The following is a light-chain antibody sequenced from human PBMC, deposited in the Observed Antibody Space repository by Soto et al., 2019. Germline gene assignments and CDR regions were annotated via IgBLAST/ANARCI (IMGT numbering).Light chain of an antibody. J-gene: IGKJ4*02. CDR1: QSVTSKY. CDR2: GAS. Sequence: EIVLTQSPDTLSLSPGDRATLSCRASQSVTSKYLAWYQQKPCQAPRLLIHGASNRATGIPDRFSGSGSGTDFTLTISRLEPEDFALYYCQQYGSSVQFGGGTKVEIK. V-gene: IGKV3-20*01. CDR3: QQYGSSVQ.